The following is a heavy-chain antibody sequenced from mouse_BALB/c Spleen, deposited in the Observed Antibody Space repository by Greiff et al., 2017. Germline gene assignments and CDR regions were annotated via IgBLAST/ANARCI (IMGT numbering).Heavy chain of an antibody. V-gene: IGHV1S135*01. CDR2: IDPYNGGT. CDR1: GYAFTSYN. Sequence: VQLQQSGPELVKPGASVKVSCKASGYAFTSYNMYWVKQSHGKSLEWIGYIDPYNGGTSYNQKFKGKATLTVDKSSSTAYLQLSSLTSEDTAVYYCASLWGNYAWFAYWGQGTLVTVSA. D-gene: IGHD2-1*01. CDR3: ASLWGNYAWFAY. J-gene: IGHJ3*01.